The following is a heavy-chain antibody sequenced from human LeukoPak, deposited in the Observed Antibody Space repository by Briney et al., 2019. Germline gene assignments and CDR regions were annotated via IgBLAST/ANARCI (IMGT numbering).Heavy chain of an antibody. Sequence: GGSLRLSCAASGFTFSSYGMHWVRQAPGKGLEWVAVISYDGSNKYYADSVKGRFTISRDNSKSTLYLQMNSLRAEDTAVYYCAKDVRFLEWLLSYWGQGTLVTVSS. D-gene: IGHD3-3*01. CDR3: AKDVRFLEWLLSY. CDR2: ISYDGSNK. CDR1: GFTFSSYG. V-gene: IGHV3-30*18. J-gene: IGHJ4*02.